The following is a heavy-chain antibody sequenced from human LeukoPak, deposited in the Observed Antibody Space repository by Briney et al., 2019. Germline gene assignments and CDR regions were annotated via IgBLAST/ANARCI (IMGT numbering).Heavy chain of an antibody. CDR1: GFTFSSYW. Sequence: GGSLRLSCAASGFTFSSYWMHWVRQAPGKGLVWVSRIKSDGSSTSYADSVKGRFTISRDNAKNTLYLQMNSLRAEDTAVYYCVLHFDYWGQGTLVTVSS. CDR3: VLHFDY. J-gene: IGHJ4*02. CDR2: IKSDGSST. V-gene: IGHV3-74*01. D-gene: IGHD2-15*01.